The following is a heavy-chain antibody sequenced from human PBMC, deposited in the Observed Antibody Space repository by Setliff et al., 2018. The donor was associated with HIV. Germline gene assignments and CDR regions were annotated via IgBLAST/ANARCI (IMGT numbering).Heavy chain of an antibody. CDR2: IYTSGST. J-gene: IGHJ4*02. CDR3: ARGEFYCGTDCYWSSLDY. V-gene: IGHV4-4*08. D-gene: IGHD2-21*02. CDR1: GGSMSTYY. Sequence: SETLSLTCTVSGGSMSTYYWSWIRQPPGKGLEWIGYIYTSGSTNYNPALRSRVTLSVDTSKNQFALRLSSVTAAYTAVYYCARGEFYCGTDCYWSSLDYWGQGMLVTVSS.